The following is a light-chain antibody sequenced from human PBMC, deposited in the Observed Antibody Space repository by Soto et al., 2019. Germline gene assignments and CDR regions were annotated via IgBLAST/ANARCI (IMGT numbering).Light chain of an antibody. Sequence: QSALTQHASVSGSLGQSITISCSGTSSDVGGYNYVSWYQQYPGKAPKHLIYEVSYRPSGVSNRFSGSKSGNTASLTISGLQAEDEADYYCSSYSGSSSYIFGTGTKLTVL. CDR1: SSDVGGYNY. V-gene: IGLV2-14*01. CDR3: SSYSGSSSYI. CDR2: EVS. J-gene: IGLJ1*01.